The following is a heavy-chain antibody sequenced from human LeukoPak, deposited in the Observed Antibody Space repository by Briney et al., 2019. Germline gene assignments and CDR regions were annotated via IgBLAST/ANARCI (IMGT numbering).Heavy chain of an antibody. Sequence: PGGSLRLSCAASGFSFSSYAMSWVRQAPGKGLEWVSTISGSGGSTHYVDPVKGRFTISRDNSKLTLYLQLNSLRADDTAVYYCGRRPVNGVTAYWYFDLWGRGTLVTVSS. V-gene: IGHV3-23*01. CDR3: GRRPVNGVTAYWYFDL. D-gene: IGHD2-21*02. CDR2: ISGSGGST. J-gene: IGHJ2*01. CDR1: GFSFSSYA.